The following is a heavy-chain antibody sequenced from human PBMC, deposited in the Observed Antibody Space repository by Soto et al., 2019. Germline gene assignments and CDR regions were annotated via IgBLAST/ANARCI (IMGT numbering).Heavy chain of an antibody. CDR1: GFTFSSYG. D-gene: IGHD1-26*01. CDR3: AKDLVVGATRAYYGMDV. Sequence: QVQLVESGGGVVQPGRSLRLSCAASGFTFSSYGMHWVRQAPGKRLEWVAVISYDGSNKYYADSVKGRFTISRDNSKNTLYLQMNSLRAEDTAVYYCAKDLVVGATRAYYGMDVWGQGTTVTVSS. J-gene: IGHJ6*02. V-gene: IGHV3-30*18. CDR2: ISYDGSNK.